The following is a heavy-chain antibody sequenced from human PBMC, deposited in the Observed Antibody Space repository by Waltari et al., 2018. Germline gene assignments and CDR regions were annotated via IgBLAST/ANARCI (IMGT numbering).Heavy chain of an antibody. J-gene: IGHJ3*02. CDR3: ARDQLLMVRGALGAFDI. V-gene: IGHV3-53*01. D-gene: IGHD3-10*01. CDR1: GFTVSSNY. CDR2: IYSGGST. Sequence: EVQLVESGGGLIQPGGSLRLSCAASGFTVSSNYMCWVRQAPGKGLEWVSVIYSGGSTYYADSVKGRFTISRDNSKNTLYLQMNSLRAEDTAVYYCARDQLLMVRGALGAFDIWGQGTMVTVSS.